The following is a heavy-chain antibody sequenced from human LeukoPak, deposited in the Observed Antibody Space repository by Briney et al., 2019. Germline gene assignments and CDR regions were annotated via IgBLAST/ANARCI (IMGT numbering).Heavy chain of an antibody. CDR1: VGSTTSSSYY. J-gene: IGHJ5*02. CDR2: IYYSGST. CDR3: AGHLAARQLAVFDP. V-gene: IGHV4-39*01. Sequence: PSETLSLTCTVSVGSTTSSSYYWGWIRQPPGKGLEWVGSIYYSGSTYYNPSLKSRGTISGDTSKNQFSLKLSSVTAADTAVYYCAGHLAARQLAVFDPWGQGTLVTVSS. D-gene: IGHD6-6*01.